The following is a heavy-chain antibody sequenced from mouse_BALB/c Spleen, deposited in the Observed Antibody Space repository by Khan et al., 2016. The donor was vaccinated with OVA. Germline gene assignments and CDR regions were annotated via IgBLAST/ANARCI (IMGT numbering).Heavy chain of an antibody. D-gene: IGHD3-3*01. CDR1: GYTFTDFT. J-gene: IGHJ3*01. V-gene: IGHV1S137*01. CDR2: ISTYYGHP. Sequence: VQLQQSGAELVRPGVSVKISCKGSGYTFTDFTMHWVRQSHAMSLEWIGVISTYYGHPTYNQEFKDKATLTVDKSSSTAYMELARLTSEDSAIYYCTRGGGGTRVAYWGQGTLVTVSA. CDR3: TRGGGGTRVAY.